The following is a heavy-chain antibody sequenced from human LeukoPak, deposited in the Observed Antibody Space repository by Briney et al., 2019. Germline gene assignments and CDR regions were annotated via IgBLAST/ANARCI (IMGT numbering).Heavy chain of an antibody. V-gene: IGHV3-30-3*01. CDR2: ISYDGSNK. D-gene: IGHD4/OR15-4a*01. J-gene: IGHJ4*02. CDR3: ARTMVTTGESIEY. Sequence: GGSLRLSCAASGFTFSSYAMHWVRQAPGKGLEWVAVISYDGSNKYYADSVKGRFTISRDNSKNTLYLQMNSLRGEDTAVYYCARTMVTTGESIEYWGQGTLVTVSS. CDR1: GFTFSSYA.